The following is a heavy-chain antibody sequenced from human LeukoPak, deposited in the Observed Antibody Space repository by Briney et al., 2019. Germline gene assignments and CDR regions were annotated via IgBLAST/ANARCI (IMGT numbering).Heavy chain of an antibody. D-gene: IGHD3-3*01. CDR3: ARHLNGITIFGVAFDY. J-gene: IGHJ4*02. CDR2: ISYSGST. CDR1: GGSISSYSYY. Sequence: SETLSLTCTVSGGSISSYSYYWGWVRQPPGKGLEWIGTISYSGSTYYNPSLKSRLTISVDTSKNQFSLKVSSVTAADTAVYYCARHLNGITIFGVAFDYWGQGTLVTVSS. V-gene: IGHV4-39*01.